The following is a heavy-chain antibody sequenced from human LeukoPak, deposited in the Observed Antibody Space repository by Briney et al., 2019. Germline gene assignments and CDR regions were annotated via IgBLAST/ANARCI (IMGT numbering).Heavy chain of an antibody. J-gene: IGHJ6*04. CDR3: AKDRGYCSSTSCHDPGYGMDV. CDR2: ISYDGSNK. Sequence: GRSLRLSCAASGFTFSSYGMHWVRQAPGKGLEWVAVISYDGSNKYYADSVKGRFTISRDNSKNTLYLQMNSLRAEDTAVYYCAKDRGYCSSTSCHDPGYGMDVWGIGTTVTVSS. V-gene: IGHV3-30*18. D-gene: IGHD2-2*01. CDR1: GFTFSSYG.